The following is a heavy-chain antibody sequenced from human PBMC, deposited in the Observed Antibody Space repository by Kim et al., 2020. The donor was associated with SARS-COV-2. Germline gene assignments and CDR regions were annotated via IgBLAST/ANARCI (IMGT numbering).Heavy chain of an antibody. Sequence: VKGRFTISRDNAKNSLYLQMNSLRAEDTAVYYCARVGSSGWPYYYYGMDVWGQGTTVTVSS. V-gene: IGHV3-48*03. CDR3: ARVGSSGWPYYYYGMDV. J-gene: IGHJ6*02. D-gene: IGHD6-19*01.